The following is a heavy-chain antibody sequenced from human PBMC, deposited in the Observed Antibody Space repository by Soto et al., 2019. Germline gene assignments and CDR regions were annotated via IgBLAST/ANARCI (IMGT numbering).Heavy chain of an antibody. CDR1: GYTLTELS. V-gene: IGHV1-24*01. Sequence: GASVKVSCKVSGYTLTELSMHWVRQAPGKGLEWMGGFDPEDGETIYAQKFQGRVTMTEDTSTDTAYMELSSLRSEDTAVYYCATGPREQHYDFWSGYYRKGYYYYYYGMDVWGQGTTVTVSS. CDR2: FDPEDGET. J-gene: IGHJ6*02. D-gene: IGHD3-3*01. CDR3: ATGPREQHYDFWSGYYRKGYYYYYYGMDV.